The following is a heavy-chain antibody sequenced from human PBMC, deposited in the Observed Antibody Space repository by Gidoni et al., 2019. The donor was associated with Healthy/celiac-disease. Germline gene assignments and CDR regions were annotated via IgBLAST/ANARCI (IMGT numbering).Heavy chain of an antibody. Sequence: QVQLQQWGAGLLKPSETLSLTCAVYGGSFSGYYWSWIRQPPGKGLEWIGEINHSGSTNYNPSLKSRVTISVDTSKNQFSLKLSSVTAADTAVYYCARGALPYIGDYANYWGQGTLVTVSS. J-gene: IGHJ4*02. CDR1: GGSFSGYY. CDR3: ARGALPYIGDYANY. D-gene: IGHD4-17*01. V-gene: IGHV4-34*01. CDR2: INHSGST.